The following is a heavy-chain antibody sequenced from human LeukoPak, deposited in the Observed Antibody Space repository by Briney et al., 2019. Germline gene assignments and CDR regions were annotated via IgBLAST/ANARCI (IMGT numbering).Heavy chain of an antibody. D-gene: IGHD2-15*01. Sequence: SETLSLTCTVSGGSISSYYWSWIRQPAGKGLEWIGRIYTSGSTNYNPSLKSRVTMSVDTSKNQFSLKLSSVAAADTAVYYCAREWGYCSGGSCYNRLDYWGQGTLVTVSS. J-gene: IGHJ4*02. CDR3: AREWGYCSGGSCYNRLDY. CDR2: IYTSGST. V-gene: IGHV4-4*07. CDR1: GGSISSYY.